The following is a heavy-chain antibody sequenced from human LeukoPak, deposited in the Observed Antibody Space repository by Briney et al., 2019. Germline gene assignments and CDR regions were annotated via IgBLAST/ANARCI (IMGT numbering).Heavy chain of an antibody. Sequence: GGSLRLSCAASGFTFSSYAMHWVRQAPGKGLEWVAVISYDGSNKYYADSVKGRFTISRDNSKNTPYLQMNSLRAEDTAVYYCAREAEGYFDYWGQGTLVTVSS. V-gene: IGHV3-30*04. J-gene: IGHJ4*02. CDR3: AREAEGYFDY. CDR1: GFTFSSYA. CDR2: ISYDGSNK.